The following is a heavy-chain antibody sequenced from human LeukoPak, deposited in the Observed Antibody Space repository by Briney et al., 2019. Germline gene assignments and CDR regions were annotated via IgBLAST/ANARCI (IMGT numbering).Heavy chain of an antibody. CDR3: AKAPEYQLLWYYFDY. D-gene: IGHD2-2*01. J-gene: IGHJ4*02. Sequence: PGRSLRLSCAASGFTFSSYGMHWVRHAPGKGLEWVAVISYVGSNKYYADSVKGRFTISRDKSKNTLYLQMNSLRAEDTAVYYCAKAPEYQLLWYYFDYWGQGTLVTVSS. V-gene: IGHV3-30*18. CDR1: GFTFSSYG. CDR2: ISYVGSNK.